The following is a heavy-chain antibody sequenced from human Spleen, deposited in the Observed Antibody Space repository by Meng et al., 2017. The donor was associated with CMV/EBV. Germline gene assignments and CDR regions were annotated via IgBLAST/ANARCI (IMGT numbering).Heavy chain of an antibody. D-gene: IGHD4-11*01. Sequence: GESLKISCAASGFTFSSYAMSWVRQASGKGLEWVGRIRSKANSYATAYAASVKGRFTISRDDSKNTAYLQMNSLKTEDTAVYYCTRLDYSNYGDYFYYYGMDVWGQGTTVTVSS. CDR2: IRSKANSYAT. V-gene: IGHV3-73*01. CDR3: TRLDYSNYGDYFYYYGMDV. CDR1: GFTFSSYA. J-gene: IGHJ6*02.